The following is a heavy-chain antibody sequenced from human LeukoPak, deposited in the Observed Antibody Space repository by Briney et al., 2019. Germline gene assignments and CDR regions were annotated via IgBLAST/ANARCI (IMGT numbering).Heavy chain of an antibody. D-gene: IGHD2-2*01. V-gene: IGHV3-23*01. CDR3: AKARSGSSASCYNY. CDR2: ISGSDGST. CDR1: GFTFSTYA. J-gene: IGHJ4*02. Sequence: GGSLRLSCAASGFTFSTYAMSWVRQAPGKGLEWVSVISGSDGSTYYADSVKGRFTISRDNSKNTLYLQMNSLRAEDTAVYYCAKARSGSSASCYNYWGQGTLVTVPS.